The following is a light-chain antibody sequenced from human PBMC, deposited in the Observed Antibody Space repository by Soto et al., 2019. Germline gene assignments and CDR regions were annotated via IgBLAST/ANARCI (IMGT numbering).Light chain of an antibody. Sequence: DIQMTQSPSTLSASVGDRVTITCRASQSISSWLTWYQQKPGTAPKRLIYKASSLESGVPSRFSGSGSGTELTLIIISLQPADFATYYCQQESIFSLTFGGGTKGEIK. CDR2: KAS. J-gene: IGKJ4*01. CDR1: QSISSW. V-gene: IGKV1-5*03. CDR3: QQESIFSLT.